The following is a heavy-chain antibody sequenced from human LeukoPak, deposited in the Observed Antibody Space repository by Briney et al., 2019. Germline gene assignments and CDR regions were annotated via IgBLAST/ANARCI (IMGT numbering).Heavy chain of an antibody. CDR1: GYTFTSYG. Sequence: ASVRVSCKASGYTFTSYGISWARQAPGQGLEWMGWISAYNGNTNYAQKLQGRVTMTTDTSTSTAYMELRSLRSDDTAVYYCARDRSAYSSSWPLFDYWGQGTLVTVSS. D-gene: IGHD6-13*01. CDR2: ISAYNGNT. CDR3: ARDRSAYSSSWPLFDY. V-gene: IGHV1-18*04. J-gene: IGHJ4*02.